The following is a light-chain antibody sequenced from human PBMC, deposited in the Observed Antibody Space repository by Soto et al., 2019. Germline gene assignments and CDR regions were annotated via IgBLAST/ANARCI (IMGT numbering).Light chain of an antibody. V-gene: IGKV3-11*01. CDR2: DAS. CDR1: QSIGSY. Sequence: EIVLTQFPATLSLSPGERATLSCRASQSIGSYLAWYQQKPGQAPRLIIYDASTRVTGIPARFSGSGSGTDFTLTISSLEPEDFAVYYCLQRSKWPRTFGPGTLVEI. J-gene: IGKJ1*01. CDR3: LQRSKWPRT.